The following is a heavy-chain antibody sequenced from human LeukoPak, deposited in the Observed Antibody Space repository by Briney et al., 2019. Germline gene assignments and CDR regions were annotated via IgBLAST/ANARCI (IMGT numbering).Heavy chain of an antibody. CDR1: GFTFSSYA. CDR3: AKDALLLAIFGVVSYNWFDP. Sequence: GGSLRLSCAASGFTFSSYAMSWVRPAPGKGLEWVSAISGSGGSTYYADSVKGRFTISRDNSKNTLYLQMNSLRAEDTAVYYCAKDALLLAIFGVVSYNWFDPWGQGTLVTVSS. V-gene: IGHV3-23*01. D-gene: IGHD3-3*01. J-gene: IGHJ5*02. CDR2: ISGSGGST.